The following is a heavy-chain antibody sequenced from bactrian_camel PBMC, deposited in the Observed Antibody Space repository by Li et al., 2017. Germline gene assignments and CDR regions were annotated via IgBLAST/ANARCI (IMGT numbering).Heavy chain of an antibody. D-gene: IGHD1*01. Sequence: HVQLVESGGGSVQAGGSLRLSCAASGSTYSRYCAGWFRQAPGKERELVSTITTRDVTKYADFVKGRFTISQDNRKNSLYLQMNSLKPEDTAMYYCAASRGVASLSAMTYAYWGQGTQVTVS. V-gene: IGHV3S53*01. CDR3: AASRGVASLSAMTYAY. CDR2: ITTRDVT. CDR1: GSTYSRYC. J-gene: IGHJ4*01.